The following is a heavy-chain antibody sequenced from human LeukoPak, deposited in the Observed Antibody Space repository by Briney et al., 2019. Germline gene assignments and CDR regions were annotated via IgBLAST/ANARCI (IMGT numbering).Heavy chain of an antibody. Sequence: SVKVSCKASGGTFDGSGISWVRQAPGQGLEWMGRIIPILGITNNAQKFQGRVAITADKSTSTAYMELSSLKSEDTAVYYCARDGAGGWLHPGANWYFDLWGRGTLITASP. CDR3: ARDGAGGWLHPGANWYFDL. D-gene: IGHD5-24*01. CDR2: IIPILGIT. J-gene: IGHJ2*01. CDR1: GGTFDGSG. V-gene: IGHV1-69*04.